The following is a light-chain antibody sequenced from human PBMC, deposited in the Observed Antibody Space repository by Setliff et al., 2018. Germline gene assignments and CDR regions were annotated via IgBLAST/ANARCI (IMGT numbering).Light chain of an antibody. Sequence: QSALTQEASVSGTVGQKVTLSCTGESDNIGRNAVGLYQQSSHGAPKTVMLGNFLPSGIPDRFSGSKSGTTASLTISGLQLEDEADYYCSTWDYSLRTHVVGTGTKV. J-gene: IGLJ1*01. V-gene: IGLV1-44*01. CDR1: SDNIGRNA. CDR2: GNF. CDR3: STWDYSLRTHV.